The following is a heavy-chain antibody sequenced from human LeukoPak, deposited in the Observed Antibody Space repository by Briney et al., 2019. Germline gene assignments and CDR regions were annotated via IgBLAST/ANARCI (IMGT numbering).Heavy chain of an antibody. CDR1: GYTFTSYY. J-gene: IGHJ6*02. Sequence: ASVKVSCKASGYTFTSYYMHWVRQAPGKGLEWMGIINPSGGSTSYAQKFQGRVTMTRDTSTRTAYMELSSLRSEDTAVYYCARQQLVPRDYYGMDVWGQGTTVTVSS. CDR2: INPSGGST. CDR3: ARQQLVPRDYYGMDV. D-gene: IGHD6-13*01. V-gene: IGHV1-46*01.